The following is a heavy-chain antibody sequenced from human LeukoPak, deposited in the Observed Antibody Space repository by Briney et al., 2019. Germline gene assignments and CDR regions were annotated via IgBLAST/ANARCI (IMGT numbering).Heavy chain of an antibody. CDR2: ISETGDVT. CDR3: ARGAYYYED. D-gene: IGHD3-22*01. J-gene: IGHJ4*02. Sequence: GGSLRLSCVVSGFSFGSYPMSWVRQAPGKGLEWVSVISETGDVTHYADSVKGRFTISRDNSKNTLYLQMNSLRAEDTAVYYCARGAYYYEDWGQGTLVTVSS. V-gene: IGHV3-23*01. CDR1: GFSFGSYP.